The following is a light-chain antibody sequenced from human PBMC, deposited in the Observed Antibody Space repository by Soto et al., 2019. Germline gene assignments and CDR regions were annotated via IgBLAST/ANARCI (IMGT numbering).Light chain of an antibody. J-gene: IGLJ1*01. CDR1: SSNIGSNT. Sequence: QSVLTQPPSASGTPGQRVTISCSGSSSNIGSNTVNWYQQLPGTAPKLLIYSNNQRPPGVPDRFSGSKSGTSASLAISGLQSEDEADYYCAAWDDSLNGHYVFGTGTKVTVL. V-gene: IGLV1-44*01. CDR3: AAWDDSLNGHYV. CDR2: SNN.